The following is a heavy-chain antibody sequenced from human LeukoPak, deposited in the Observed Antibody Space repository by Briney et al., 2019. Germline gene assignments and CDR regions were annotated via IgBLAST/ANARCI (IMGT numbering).Heavy chain of an antibody. CDR3: ARVGWDILTGYLGYWFDP. D-gene: IGHD3-9*01. Sequence: PSETLSLTCTVSGGSISSYYWSWIRQPPGKGLEWSGHIYYSGSTNYNPSLRSRVTISVDTSKNQFSLKLSSVTAADTAVYYCARVGWDILTGYLGYWFDPWGQGTLVTVSS. J-gene: IGHJ5*02. CDR2: IYYSGST. V-gene: IGHV4-59*01. CDR1: GGSISSYY.